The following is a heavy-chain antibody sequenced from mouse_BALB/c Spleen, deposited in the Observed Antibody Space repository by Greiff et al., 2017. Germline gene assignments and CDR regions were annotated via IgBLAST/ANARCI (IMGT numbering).Heavy chain of an antibody. D-gene: IGHD5-5*01. CDR2: ILPGSGST. CDR3: ARPPLPFAY. CDR1: GYTFSSYW. J-gene: IGHJ3*01. Sequence: QVQLQQSGAELMKPGASVKISCKATGYTFSSYWIEWVKQRPGHGLEWIGEILPGSGSTNYNEKFKGKATFTADTSSNTAYMQLSSLTSEDSAVYYCARPPLPFAYWGQGTLVTVSA. V-gene: IGHV1-9*01.